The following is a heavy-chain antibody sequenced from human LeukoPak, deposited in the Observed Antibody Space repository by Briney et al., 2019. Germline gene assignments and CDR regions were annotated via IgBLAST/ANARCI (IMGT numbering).Heavy chain of an antibody. V-gene: IGHV4-59*01. CDR2: IYYSGST. CDR1: GDSITSYY. Sequence: SETLSLTCAVSGDSITSYYWSWIRQPPGKGLEWVGYIYYSGSTNYKPYLKSRVTISVDTSKNQFSLILSSVAAADTAVYYCARGGYTYGFDDFDIGGQGTMVTVSS. CDR3: ARGGYTYGFDDFDI. D-gene: IGHD5-18*01. J-gene: IGHJ3*02.